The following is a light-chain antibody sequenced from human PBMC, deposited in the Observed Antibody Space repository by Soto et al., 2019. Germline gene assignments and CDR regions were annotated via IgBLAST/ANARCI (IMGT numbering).Light chain of an antibody. V-gene: IGKV1-39*01. J-gene: IGKJ1*01. Sequence: IEMSQSANSLSVSVGDRVTITCRASQSISSYLNWYQQKPGKAPKLLIYAASSLQSGVPSRFSGSGSGTDFTLTISSLQPDDFATYYSQLFTTFPWTFAQGTKVDIK. CDR2: AAS. CDR1: QSISSY. CDR3: QLFTTFPWT.